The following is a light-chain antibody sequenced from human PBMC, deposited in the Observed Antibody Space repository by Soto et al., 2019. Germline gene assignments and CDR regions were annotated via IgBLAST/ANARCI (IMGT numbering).Light chain of an antibody. CDR2: GAF. Sequence: EIVLTQSPGTLSLSPGERATLSCRASQSFSSSYLAWYQQKPGQAPRLLIYGAFSRATGIPDRFSGSGAGTDLSLTISSLEPEDLAVYYRQHYGSALFTFGPVTKVYVK. J-gene: IGKJ3*01. CDR3: QHYGSALFT. CDR1: QSFSSSY. V-gene: IGKV3-20*01.